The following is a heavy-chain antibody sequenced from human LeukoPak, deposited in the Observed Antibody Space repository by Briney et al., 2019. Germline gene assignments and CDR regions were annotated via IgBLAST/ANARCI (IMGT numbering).Heavy chain of an antibody. D-gene: IGHD5-12*01. CDR2: IIPIFGTA. CDR3: AVVRETYSGYDSDYYYYMDV. V-gene: IGHV1-69*13. J-gene: IGHJ6*03. Sequence: ASVKVSCKASGYTFTSYYMHWVRQAPGQGLEWMGGIIPIFGTANYAQKFQGRVTITADESTSTAYMELSSLRSEDTAVYYCAVVRETYSGYDSDYYYYMDVWGKGTTVTISS. CDR1: GYTFTSYY.